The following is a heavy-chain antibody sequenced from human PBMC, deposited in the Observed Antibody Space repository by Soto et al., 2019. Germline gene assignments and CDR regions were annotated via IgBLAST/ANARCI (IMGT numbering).Heavy chain of an antibody. Sequence: QVQLVESGGGVVKPGRSLRLSCAASGFTFSSYGMHWVRQAPGKGLEWVAVIWYDGSNKYYADSVKGRFTISRDNSKNTLYLQMNSLRAEDTAVYYCAIDTAAAGSGAFDLWGQGTMVTVSS. CDR1: GFTFSSYG. CDR3: AIDTAAAGSGAFDL. V-gene: IGHV3-33*01. D-gene: IGHD6-13*01. J-gene: IGHJ3*01. CDR2: IWYDGSNK.